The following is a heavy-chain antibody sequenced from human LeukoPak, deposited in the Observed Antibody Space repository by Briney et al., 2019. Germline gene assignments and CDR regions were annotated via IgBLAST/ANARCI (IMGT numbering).Heavy chain of an antibody. CDR2: ISSSTTYI. CDR3: ARDGNIAACDY. V-gene: IGHV3-21*01. D-gene: IGHD6-25*01. CDR1: GFTFSSYS. J-gene: IGHJ4*02. Sequence: GGSLRLSCAASGFTFSSYSMNWVRQAPGKGLEWVSSISSSTTYIYYADSVKGRFTISRDNAKNSLNLQMNSLRAEDTAVYYCARDGNIAACDYWGQGTLVTVSS.